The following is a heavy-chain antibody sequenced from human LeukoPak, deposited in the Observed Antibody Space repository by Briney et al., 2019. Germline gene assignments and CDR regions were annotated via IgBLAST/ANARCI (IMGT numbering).Heavy chain of an antibody. CDR3: VVVVEPPDSDGFDV. CDR2: INADGSTA. CDR1: GFTFGNSW. J-gene: IGHJ3*01. V-gene: IGHV3-74*01. Sequence: GGPLRLSCAASGFTFGNSWVHWVRQAPGKGLVWVSLINADGSTATYADSVKGRFTISIDNARNTLSLQMNSLTIEDTAVYYCVVVVEPPDSDGFDVWGQGTMITVSS. D-gene: IGHD1-14*01.